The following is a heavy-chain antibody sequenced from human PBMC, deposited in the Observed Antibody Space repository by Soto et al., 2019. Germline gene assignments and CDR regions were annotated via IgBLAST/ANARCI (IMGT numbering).Heavy chain of an antibody. CDR3: ERSLKDDYGYSQYYSAFDV. CDR1: GYTFSKYW. V-gene: IGHV5-51*01. J-gene: IGHJ6*02. CDR2: VYPGDSDT. Sequence: GESLKISCQASGYTFSKYWIAWVRQMPGKGLEYVGIVYPGDSDTRYSPSFQGQVTISVDTSTSTAYMQWNSLKASDSAMYYCERSLKDDYGYSQYYSAFDVWGRGTTVTVSS. D-gene: IGHD5-12*01.